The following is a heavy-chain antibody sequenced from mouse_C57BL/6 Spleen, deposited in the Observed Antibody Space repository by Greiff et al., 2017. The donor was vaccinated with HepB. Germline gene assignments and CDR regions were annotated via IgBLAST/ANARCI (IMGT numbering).Heavy chain of an antibody. CDR2: INPSTGGT. V-gene: IGHV1-42*01. Sequence: VQLQQSGPELVKPGASVKISCKASGYSFTGYYMNWVKQSPEKSLEWIGEINPSTGGTTYNQKFKAKATLTVDKSSSTAYMQLKSLTSEDSAVYYCARSTYGPYFDYWGQGTTLTVSS. CDR1: GYSFTGYY. CDR3: ARSTYGPYFDY. D-gene: IGHD1-1*01. J-gene: IGHJ2*01.